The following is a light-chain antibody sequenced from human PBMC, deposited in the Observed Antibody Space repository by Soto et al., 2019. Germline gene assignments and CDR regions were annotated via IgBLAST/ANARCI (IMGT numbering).Light chain of an antibody. CDR3: HQYNNLWT. V-gene: IGKV3-15*01. Sequence: EIVMTQSPSTLSVSPVERCTLSCRASQSVSSRLAWYQQKPGQSPRLLIYGASTRATGIPARFSGSGSGTEFTLTISSLQSEDFGVYYCHQYNNLWTFGQGTKVDIK. J-gene: IGKJ1*01. CDR2: GAS. CDR1: QSVSSR.